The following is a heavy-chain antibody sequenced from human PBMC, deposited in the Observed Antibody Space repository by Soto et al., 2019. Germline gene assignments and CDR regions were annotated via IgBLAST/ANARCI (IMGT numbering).Heavy chain of an antibody. J-gene: IGHJ4*02. Sequence: SETLSLTCTVSGGSISSSSYYWGWIRQPPGKGLEWIGSIYYSGSTYYNPSLKSRVTISVDTSKNQFSLKLSSVTAADTAVYYCARQKKTHTFDYWGQGTLVTVSS. V-gene: IGHV4-39*01. CDR2: IYYSGST. CDR1: GGSISSSSYY. CDR3: ARQKKTHTFDY.